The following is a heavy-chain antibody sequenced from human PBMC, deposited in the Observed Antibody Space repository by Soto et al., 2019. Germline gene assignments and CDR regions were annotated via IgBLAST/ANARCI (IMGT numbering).Heavy chain of an antibody. V-gene: IGHV1-69*06. CDR2: IIPLFGTA. J-gene: IGHJ4*02. Sequence: QVYLVQSGAEVKKPGSSVKISCKASGGIFSSNTINWVRQAAGQGLEWMGGIIPLFGTANYAEKFQGRVTITADKSTKAKYMELTSLRSEDTGVYYCASQAACGGDCYGFDSWGQGTLVNVS. CDR1: GGIFSSNT. D-gene: IGHD2-21*02. CDR3: ASQAACGGDCYGFDS.